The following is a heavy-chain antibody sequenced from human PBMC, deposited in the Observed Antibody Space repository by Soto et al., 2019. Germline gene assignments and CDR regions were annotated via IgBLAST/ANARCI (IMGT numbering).Heavy chain of an antibody. CDR2: IYYSGST. CDR1: GGSISSGDYY. J-gene: IGHJ6*02. Sequence: QVQLQESGPGLVKPSQTLSLTCTVSGGSISSGDYYWSWIRQTPGKGLEWIGYIYYSGSTYYNPSLKSRVTISVDTSKNQFSLNLSSVTAADTAVYYCAKEPFSITIFGVSGMDVWGRGTTVTVSS. D-gene: IGHD3-3*01. CDR3: AKEPFSITIFGVSGMDV. V-gene: IGHV4-30-4*01.